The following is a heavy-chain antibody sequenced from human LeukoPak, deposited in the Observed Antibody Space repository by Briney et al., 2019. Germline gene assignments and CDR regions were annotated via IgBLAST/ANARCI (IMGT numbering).Heavy chain of an antibody. CDR2: ISGSGGST. J-gene: IGHJ4*02. D-gene: IGHD3-22*01. V-gene: IGHV3-23*01. Sequence: GGSLRLSCAASGFTFSNYDMSWVRQAPGKGLEWVSAISGSGGSTYYADSVKGRFTISRDNSKNTLYLQMNSLRAEDTAVYYCAKDPIMIVVVIPDYWGQGTLVTVSS. CDR3: AKDPIMIVVVIPDY. CDR1: GFTFSNYD.